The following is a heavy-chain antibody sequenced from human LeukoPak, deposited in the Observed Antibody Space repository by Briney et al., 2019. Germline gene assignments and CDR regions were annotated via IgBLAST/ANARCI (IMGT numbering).Heavy chain of an antibody. Sequence: GGSLRLSSAASGFSFSSYAMNWVRQAPGKGLEWVSVICGSSSSTYYVDSVKGRFTISRDNSKNTLYLQMNSLRAEDTAIYYCATAGKYRFDNWGQGILVTVSS. J-gene: IGHJ5*02. CDR1: GFSFSSYA. V-gene: IGHV3-23*01. D-gene: IGHD6-19*01. CDR3: ATAGKYRFDN. CDR2: ICGSSSST.